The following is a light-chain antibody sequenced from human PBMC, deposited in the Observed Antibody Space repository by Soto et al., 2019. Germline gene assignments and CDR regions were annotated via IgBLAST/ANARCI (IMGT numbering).Light chain of an antibody. Sequence: QSVLTQPPSASASLGASVTLTCTLSSGYSNYKVDWYQQRPGKGPRFVMRVGTGGIVGSKGDGIPDRFSVLGSGLNRYLTIKNIQAEDESDYHCGADHGSGSNFVSVFGGGTQLTVL. CDR1: SGYSNYK. V-gene: IGLV9-49*01. CDR2: VGTGGIVG. J-gene: IGLJ2*01. CDR3: GADHGSGSNFVSV.